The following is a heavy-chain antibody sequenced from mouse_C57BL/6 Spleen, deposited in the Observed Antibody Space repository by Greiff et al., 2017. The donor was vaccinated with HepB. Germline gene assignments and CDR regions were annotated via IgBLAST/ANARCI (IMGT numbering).Heavy chain of an antibody. J-gene: IGHJ3*01. V-gene: IGHV5-9*01. D-gene: IGHD1-3*01. CDR3: ARHKGFAY. CDR1: GFTFSSYT. CDR2: ISGGGGNT. Sequence: VQLKESGGGLVKPGGSLKLSCAASGFTFSSYTMSWVRQTPEKRLEWVATISGGGGNTYYPDSVKGRFTISRDNAKNTLYLQMSRLRSEDTALYYCARHKGFAYWGQGTLVTVSA.